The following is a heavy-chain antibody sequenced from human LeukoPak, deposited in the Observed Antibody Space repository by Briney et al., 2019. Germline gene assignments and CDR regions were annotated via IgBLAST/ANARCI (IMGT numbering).Heavy chain of an antibody. V-gene: IGHV3-74*01. Sequence: GGSLRLSCAASGFTFSSYWMHWVRQAPGKGLVWVSRINSDGSSTSYADSVKGRFTISRDNAKNTLYLQMNSLRAEDTAVYYCARDFRYSSSWHSYYYYYGMDVWGQGTTVTVSS. CDR2: INSDGSST. D-gene: IGHD6-13*01. CDR3: ARDFRYSSSWHSYYYYYGMDV. CDR1: GFTFSSYW. J-gene: IGHJ6*02.